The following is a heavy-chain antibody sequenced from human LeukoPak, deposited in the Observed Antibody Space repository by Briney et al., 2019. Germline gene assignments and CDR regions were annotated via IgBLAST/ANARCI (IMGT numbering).Heavy chain of an antibody. V-gene: IGHV3-23*01. CDR1: GFTFSTYA. CDR3: AEGHTDYGTGFDL. CDR2: VSGGGVNT. J-gene: IGHJ4*02. D-gene: IGHD4-17*01. Sequence: QSGGSLRLSCAASGFTFSTYAMSWVRQAPGKGLEWVSIVSGGGVNTYYVDSVKGRFTISRDNSKNTLHLQMNSLRVEDTAVYYCAEGHTDYGTGFDLWGQGTLVIVSS.